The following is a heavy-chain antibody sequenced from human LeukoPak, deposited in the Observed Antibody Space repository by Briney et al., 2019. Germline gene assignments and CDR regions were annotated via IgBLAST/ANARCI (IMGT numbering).Heavy chain of an antibody. V-gene: IGHV4-34*01. CDR2: INHSGST. CDR1: GGSFSGYY. J-gene: IGHJ3*02. Sequence: SETLSLTCAVYGGSFSGYYWSWIRQPPGKGLEWIGEINHSGSTNYNPSLKSRVTISVDTSKNQFSLKLSSVTAADTAVYYCARPEIRRRMATITGAFDIWGQGTMVTVSS. D-gene: IGHD5-24*01. CDR3: ARPEIRRRMATITGAFDI.